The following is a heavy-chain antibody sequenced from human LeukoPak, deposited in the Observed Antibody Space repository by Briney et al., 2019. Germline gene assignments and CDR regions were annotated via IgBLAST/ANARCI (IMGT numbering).Heavy chain of an antibody. CDR1: GFTFSSYG. CDR3: ARDYDFWSGYYNPPAL. J-gene: IGHJ4*02. D-gene: IGHD3-3*01. V-gene: IGHV3-33*01. Sequence: PGRSLRLSCAASGFTFSSYGMHWVRQAPGKGLEWVAVIWYDGSNKYYADSVKGRFTISRDNSKNTLYLQMNSLRAEDTAVYYCARDYDFWSGYYNPPALWGQGTLVTVSS. CDR2: IWYDGSNK.